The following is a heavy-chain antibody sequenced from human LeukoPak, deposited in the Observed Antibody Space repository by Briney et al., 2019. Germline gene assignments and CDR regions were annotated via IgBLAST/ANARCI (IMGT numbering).Heavy chain of an antibody. CDR2: IYTSGST. CDR3: ARAVWFGELSPYYYYMDV. V-gene: IGHV4-39*07. J-gene: IGHJ6*03. D-gene: IGHD3-10*01. Sequence: PSETLSLTCTVSGGSISSSSYYWGWIRQPPGKGLEWIGRIYTSGSTNYNPSLKSRVTISVDTSKNQFSLKLSSVTAADTAVYYCARAVWFGELSPYYYYMDVWGKGTTVTVSS. CDR1: GGSISSSSYY.